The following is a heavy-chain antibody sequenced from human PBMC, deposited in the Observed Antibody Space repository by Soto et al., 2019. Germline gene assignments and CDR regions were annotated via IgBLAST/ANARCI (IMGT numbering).Heavy chain of an antibody. Sequence: PGESLKISCKGSGYSFTSYWIGWVRQMPGKGLEWMGIIYPGDSDTRYSPAFQGQVTISADKSISTAYLQWSSLKASDTAMYYCARHWEPGYYDSSGYSLDYWGQGTLVTVSS. V-gene: IGHV5-51*01. D-gene: IGHD3-22*01. CDR2: IYPGDSDT. CDR1: GYSFTSYW. CDR3: ARHWEPGYYDSSGYSLDY. J-gene: IGHJ4*02.